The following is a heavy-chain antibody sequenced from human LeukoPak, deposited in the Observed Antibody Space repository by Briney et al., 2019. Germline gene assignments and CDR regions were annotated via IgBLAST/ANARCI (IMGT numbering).Heavy chain of an antibody. CDR1: GGSISSSSYY. Sequence: SETLSLTCTVSGGSISSSSYYWCWLRQPPGKGLEWIGNMYYSGSTYYNPSLKSRVTISVDTSKNQFSLKLSSVTAADTAVYYCARRRGYDHFDYWGQGTLVTVSS. CDR2: MYYSGST. CDR3: ARRRGYDHFDY. J-gene: IGHJ4*02. V-gene: IGHV4-39*01. D-gene: IGHD5-12*01.